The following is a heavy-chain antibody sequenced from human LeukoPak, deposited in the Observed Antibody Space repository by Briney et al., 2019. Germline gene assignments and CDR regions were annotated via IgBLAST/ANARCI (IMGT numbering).Heavy chain of an antibody. CDR2: IRSKGDSSAT. V-gene: IGHV3-73*01. CDR1: GFTFSGSF. CDR3: TRQAMGTGTTDY. J-gene: IGHJ4*02. Sequence: PGGSLKLSCAASGFTFSGSFIHWVRQASGKGLEWVGRIRSKGDSSATGYAASVRGRFTISRDDSKNTAYLQMNSLKTEDTAVYYCTRQAMGTGTTDYWGPGTLVTVSS. D-gene: IGHD1-7*01.